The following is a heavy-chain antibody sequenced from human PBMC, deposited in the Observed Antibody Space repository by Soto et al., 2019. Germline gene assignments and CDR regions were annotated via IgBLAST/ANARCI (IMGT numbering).Heavy chain of an antibody. V-gene: IGHV3-7*03. Sequence: PGGWLRLSCAASGFSFSSSWMTWVRQSPGQGLEWVANINQDGSGTYYLSSVKGRFIISRDNAKNSLYLHMNGLTAEDTAVYYCARPILRGAAYCDPGTLVTVSS. J-gene: IGHJ4*02. CDR2: INQDGSGT. D-gene: IGHD2-15*01. CDR1: GFSFSSSW. CDR3: ARPILRGAAY.